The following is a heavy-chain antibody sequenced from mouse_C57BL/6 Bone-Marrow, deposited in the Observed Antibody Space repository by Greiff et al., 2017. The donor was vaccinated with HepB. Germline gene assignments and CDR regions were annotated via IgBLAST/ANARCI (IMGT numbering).Heavy chain of an antibody. J-gene: IGHJ2*01. CDR3: ARQSYYYGSPLDY. CDR2: ISSGGSYT. Sequence: EVQVVESGGDLVKPGGSLKLSCAASGFTFSSYGMSWVRQTPDKRLEWVATISSGGSYTYYPDSVKGRFTISRDNAKNTLYLQMSSLKSEDTAMYYCARQSYYYGSPLDYWGQGTTLTVSS. V-gene: IGHV5-6*01. D-gene: IGHD1-1*01. CDR1: GFTFSSYG.